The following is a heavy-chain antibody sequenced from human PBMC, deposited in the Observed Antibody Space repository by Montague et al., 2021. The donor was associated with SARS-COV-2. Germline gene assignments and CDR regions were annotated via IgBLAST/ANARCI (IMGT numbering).Heavy chain of an antibody. CDR3: ARAIGSMYSSGWYYYYYGMDV. V-gene: IGHV4-59*01. CDR2: IYYSGST. D-gene: IGHD6-19*01. CDR1: GGSIRRYY. J-gene: IGHJ6*02. Sequence: SETLSLTCTVSGGSIRRYYWSWIRQPPGKGLFLIGYIYYSGSTNYNPSLKSRVTISVDTSKNQSSLKLSSVTAADTAVYYCARAIGSMYSSGWYYYYYGMDVWGQGTTVTVSS.